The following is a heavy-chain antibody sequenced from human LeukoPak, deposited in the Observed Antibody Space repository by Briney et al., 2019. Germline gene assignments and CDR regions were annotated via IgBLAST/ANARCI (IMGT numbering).Heavy chain of an antibody. J-gene: IGHJ4*02. D-gene: IGHD1-26*01. CDR2: ISGSGGST. V-gene: IGHV3-23*01. CDR1: GFTFSSFS. Sequence: PGGSLRLSCAASGFTFSSFSMTWVRQAPGKGLEWVSAISGSGGSTYYADSVKGRFTISRDNSKNTLYLQMNSLRAEDTAVYYCAKWGSGSPDYWGQGTLVTVSS. CDR3: AKWGSGSPDY.